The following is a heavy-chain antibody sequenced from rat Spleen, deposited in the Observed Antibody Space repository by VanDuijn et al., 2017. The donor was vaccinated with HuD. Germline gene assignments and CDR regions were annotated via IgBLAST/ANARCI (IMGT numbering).Heavy chain of an antibody. CDR1: GFTFSDYY. J-gene: IGHJ1*01. V-gene: IGHV5-7*01. CDR2: IVYDGSST. CDR3: ARHPQLGAFWYFDF. Sequence: EVQLVESGGGLVQPGRPMKLSCAASGFTFSDYYMAWVRQAPTKGLEWVATIVYDGSSTYYRDSVKGRFTISRTNAESTLYLHMDSLTSEDTATYYCARHPQLGAFWYFDFWGPGTMVTVSS. D-gene: IGHD5-1*01.